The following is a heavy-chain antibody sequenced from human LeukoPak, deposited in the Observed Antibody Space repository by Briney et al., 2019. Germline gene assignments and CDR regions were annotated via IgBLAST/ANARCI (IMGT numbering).Heavy chain of an antibody. V-gene: IGHV3-11*05. J-gene: IGHJ4*02. Sequence: GGSLRLSCAASGFTFTDYYMSWFRQAPGKGLEWLSYISPSSAYTNYADSVKGRFTISRDNAKNSLYLQMNSLRAEDTAVYYCARDLVAVATTGGYYFDYWGQGTLVIVSS. CDR2: ISPSSAYT. CDR1: GFTFTDYY. D-gene: IGHD6-19*01. CDR3: ARDLVAVATTGGYYFDY.